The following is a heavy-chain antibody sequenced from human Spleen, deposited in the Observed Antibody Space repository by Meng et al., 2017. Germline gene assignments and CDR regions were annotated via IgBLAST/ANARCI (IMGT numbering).Heavy chain of an antibody. J-gene: IGHJ4*02. V-gene: IGHV4-34*01. CDR1: GGSFSDYY. Sequence: VQQQHGGAGLLKPSGTLSLTFAVYGGSFSDYYWSWIRQPPGKGLEWIGEINHSGSTNYNPSLESRATISVDTSQNNLSLKLSSVTAADSAVYYCARGPTTMAHDFDYWGQGTLVTVSS. D-gene: IGHD4-11*01. CDR3: ARGPTTMAHDFDY. CDR2: INHSGST.